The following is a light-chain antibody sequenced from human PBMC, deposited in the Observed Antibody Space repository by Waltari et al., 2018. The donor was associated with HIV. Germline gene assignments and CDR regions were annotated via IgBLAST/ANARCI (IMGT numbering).Light chain of an antibody. CDR2: TTS. CDR3: QQGYNTPPWT. CDR1: QNIDKY. J-gene: IGKJ1*01. V-gene: IGKV1-39*01. Sequence: DIQLTQSPSSLSASIGDRVPITCRASQNIDKYWYQQKAGKAPKLLIYTTSNLQSGVPSRFSGSGSGTEFTLTISSLQPEDLATYYCQQGYNTPPWTFAPGTKVEVK.